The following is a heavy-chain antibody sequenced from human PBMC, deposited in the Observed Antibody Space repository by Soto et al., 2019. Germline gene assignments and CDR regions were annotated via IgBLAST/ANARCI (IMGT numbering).Heavy chain of an antibody. Sequence: QVQLQESGPGLVKPSQTLSLTCTVSGGSISSGGYYWSWIRQHPGKGLEWIGYIYYSGSTYYNPSLQSRVTISVDTSKNQFSLKLSSVTAADTAVYYCAREVVGVDFNWFDPWGQGTLVTVSS. CDR2: IYYSGST. V-gene: IGHV4-31*03. J-gene: IGHJ5*02. CDR1: GGSISSGGYY. D-gene: IGHD1-26*01. CDR3: AREVVGVDFNWFDP.